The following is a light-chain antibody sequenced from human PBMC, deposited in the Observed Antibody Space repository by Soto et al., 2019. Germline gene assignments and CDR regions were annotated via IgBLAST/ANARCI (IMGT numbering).Light chain of an antibody. V-gene: IGKV3-20*01. CDR2: GAS. J-gene: IGKJ5*01. CDR3: QQYGSSPRT. Sequence: EIVLTQSPGTLSLSPGERATLSCRASQSVSSNYLAWYQQKPGQAPSLLIYGASSRATGIADRFSGSGSGTDFTLTISRLEPEDFAVYYCQQYGSSPRTFGQGTRLENK. CDR1: QSVSSNY.